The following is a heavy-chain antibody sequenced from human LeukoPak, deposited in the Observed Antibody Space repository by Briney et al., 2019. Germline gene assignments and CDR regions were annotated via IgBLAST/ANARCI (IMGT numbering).Heavy chain of an antibody. J-gene: IGHJ4*02. CDR2: ITGSGGDT. V-gene: IGHV3-23*01. CDR3: ARDLIAAAGKGY. D-gene: IGHD6-13*01. CDR1: GFTFSSYA. Sequence: GGSLRLSCAPSGFTFSSYAMSWVRQAPGKGLEWVSAITGSGGDTYYADSVKGRFTISRDNSKNTLYLQMNSLRAEDTAVYYCARDLIAAAGKGYWGQGTLVTVSS.